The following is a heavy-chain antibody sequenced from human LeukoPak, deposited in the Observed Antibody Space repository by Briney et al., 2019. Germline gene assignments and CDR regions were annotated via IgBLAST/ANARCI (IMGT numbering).Heavy chain of an antibody. CDR3: AREPTGGYYYYMDV. D-gene: IGHD3-10*01. CDR2: MNPNSGNT. CDR1: GYTFTSYD. V-gene: IGHV1-8*03. Sequence: ASVTVSCTASGYTFTSYDINWVRQANGQGLEWMGWMNPNSGNTGYAQKFQGRVTITRNTSISTAYMELSSLRSEDTAVYYCAREPTGGYYYYMDVWGKGTTVTVSS. J-gene: IGHJ6*03.